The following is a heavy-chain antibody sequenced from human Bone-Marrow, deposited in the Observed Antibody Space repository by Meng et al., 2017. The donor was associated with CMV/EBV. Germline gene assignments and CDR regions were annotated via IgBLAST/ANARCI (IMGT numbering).Heavy chain of an antibody. D-gene: IGHD6-13*01. CDR1: SGSFSGYY. V-gene: IGHV4-34*01. J-gene: IGHJ4*02. Sequence: SETLSLTCAVYSGSFSGYYWSWIRQPPGEGLEWIGDVNDSGSTNYNPSLKSRVTISVDTSKNQFSLKVNSVTAADTAIYYCARDLGSSWPGYWGQGTLVTVSS. CDR2: VNDSGST. CDR3: ARDLGSSWPGY.